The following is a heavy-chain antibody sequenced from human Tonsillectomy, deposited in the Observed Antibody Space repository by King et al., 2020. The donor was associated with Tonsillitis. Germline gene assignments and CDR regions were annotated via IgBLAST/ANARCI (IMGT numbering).Heavy chain of an antibody. CDR1: GFTFSLYG. J-gene: IGHJ4*02. CDR3: ARGSSSGLNTYYSDY. Sequence: VQLVESGGGLVKPGGSLRISCAASGFTFSLYGLNWVRQAPGKGLEWVSSLSSGSTYIYYADSVRGRFTISRDNAKNSPYLQMNSLRAEDTGVYYCARGSSSGLNTYYSDYWGQGALVTVSS. CDR2: LSSGSTYI. V-gene: IGHV3-21*01. D-gene: IGHD1-26*01.